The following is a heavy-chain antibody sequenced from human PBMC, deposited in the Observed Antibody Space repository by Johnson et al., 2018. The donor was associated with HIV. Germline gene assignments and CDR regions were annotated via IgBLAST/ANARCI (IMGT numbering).Heavy chain of an antibody. D-gene: IGHD6-13*01. J-gene: IGHJ3*02. CDR2: ISHDGSNE. Sequence: VQLVESGGGVVQPGTSLRLSCAASGFTFSSYPMHWVRQAPGKGLEWVAVISHDGSNEYHGDSGKGRFNISRDNAKNTLYLEMNSLRAWDTAVYYCARPPGSTWNSAAFDIWGQGTMVTVSS. CDR3: ARPPGSTWNSAAFDI. CDR1: GFTFSSYP. V-gene: IGHV3-30*04.